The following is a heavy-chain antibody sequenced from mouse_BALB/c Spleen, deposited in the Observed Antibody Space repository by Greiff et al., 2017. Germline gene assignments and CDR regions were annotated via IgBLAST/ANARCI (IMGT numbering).Heavy chain of an antibody. CDR2: SSNLAYSI. CDR1: GFTFSDYG. V-gene: IGHV5-15*02. J-gene: IGHJ3*01. Sequence: EVMLVESGGGLVQPGGSRKLSCAASGFTFSDYGMAWVRQAPGKGPEWVAFSSNLAYSIYYADTVTGRFTISRENAKNTLYLEMSSLRSEDTAMYYCARTLYYDYDGFAYWGQGTLVTVSA. D-gene: IGHD2-4*01. CDR3: ARTLYYDYDGFAY.